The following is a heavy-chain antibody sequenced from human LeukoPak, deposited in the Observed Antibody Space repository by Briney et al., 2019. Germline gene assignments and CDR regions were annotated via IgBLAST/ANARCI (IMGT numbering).Heavy chain of an antibody. CDR3: ARGPDCSSTSCYVYYYYMDV. J-gene: IGHJ6*03. D-gene: IGHD2-2*01. Sequence: GGSLRLSCAASGFTVSSNYMSWVRQAPGKGREWVSVIYSGGSTYYADSVKGRFTISRDNSKNTLYLQMNSLRAEDTAVYYCARGPDCSSTSCYVYYYYMDVWGKGTTVTISS. V-gene: IGHV3-53*01. CDR1: GFTVSSNY. CDR2: IYSGGST.